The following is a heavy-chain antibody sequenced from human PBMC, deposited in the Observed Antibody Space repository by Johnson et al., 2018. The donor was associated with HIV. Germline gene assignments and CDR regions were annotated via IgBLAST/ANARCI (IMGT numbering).Heavy chain of an antibody. Sequence: VQLVESGGGVVQPGGSLRLSCAASGFTFSSYGMHWVRQAPGKGLEWVANIEQDGSEKHYVDSVKGRFTISRDNTENSLYLQMDSLRAEDTAIYYCARDVRQGEGQWLVHAIDIWGQGTMVTVSS. CDR1: GFTFSSYG. J-gene: IGHJ3*02. V-gene: IGHV3-7*03. D-gene: IGHD6-19*01. CDR2: IEQDGSEK. CDR3: ARDVRQGEGQWLVHAIDI.